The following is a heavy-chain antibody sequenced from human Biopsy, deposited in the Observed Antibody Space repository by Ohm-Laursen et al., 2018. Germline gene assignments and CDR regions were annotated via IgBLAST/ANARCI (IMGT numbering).Heavy chain of an antibody. Sequence: TLSLTWIVSGGSFTGHYWTWVRQPPGKGLEWIGHISHTGYTSYKSSLKSRVTISLDASRKHFSLRLTSLAAADTAVYYCARGSNEYGGLYFPHWGQGTLVTVSS. CDR1: GGSFTGHY. CDR2: ISHTGYT. V-gene: IGHV4-59*11. CDR3: ARGSNEYGGLYFPH. J-gene: IGHJ1*01. D-gene: IGHD4-23*01.